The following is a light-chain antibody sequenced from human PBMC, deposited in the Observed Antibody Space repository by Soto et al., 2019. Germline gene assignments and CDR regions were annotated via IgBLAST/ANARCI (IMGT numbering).Light chain of an antibody. CDR2: AAS. Sequence: DMQMTQTRSSVSASVGDRVTKNCRASQGITNWLAWYQQKPGKAPKLLIYAASGLPSGVPSRFSGSGSGTDFTLTISSLQPEDYALYYSQQYNKWPPWTFGQGTKVEI. V-gene: IGKV1-12*01. CDR3: QQYNKWPPWT. J-gene: IGKJ1*01. CDR1: QGITNW.